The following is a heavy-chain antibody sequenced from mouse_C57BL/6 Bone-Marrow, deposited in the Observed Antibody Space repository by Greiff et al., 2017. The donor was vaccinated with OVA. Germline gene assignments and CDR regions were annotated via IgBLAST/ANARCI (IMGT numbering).Heavy chain of an antibody. CDR2: INPYNGGT. CDR3: ARAVWDRFAY. V-gene: IGHV1-18*01. D-gene: IGHD4-1*01. J-gene: IGHJ3*01. Sequence: SGPELVKPGASVKISCKASGYTFTDYNMDWVKQSHGQSLEWIGDINPYNGGTIYNQKFKGQATLTVDKSSSTAYMERRSLTSEDTAVYYCARAVWDRFAYWGQGTLVTVSA. CDR1: GYTFTDYN.